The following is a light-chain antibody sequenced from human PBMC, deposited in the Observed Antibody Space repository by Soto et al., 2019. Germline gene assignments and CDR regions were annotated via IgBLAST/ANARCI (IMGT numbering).Light chain of an antibody. CDR3: QQYYSYPRT. Sequence: AIRMTQSPSSLSASTGDRVTITCRASQGISSYLAWYQQKPGKAPKLLIYAASPLQSGVPSRFSGSGSGTDFTLTISCLQSEDVATYYCQQYYSYPRTFGQGTKVEIK. CDR1: QGISSY. J-gene: IGKJ1*01. CDR2: AAS. V-gene: IGKV1-8*01.